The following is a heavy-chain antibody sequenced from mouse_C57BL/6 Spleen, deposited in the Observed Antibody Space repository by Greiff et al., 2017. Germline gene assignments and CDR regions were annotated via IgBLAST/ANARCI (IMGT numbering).Heavy chain of an antibody. CDR3: TTGGNYPHY. Sequence: VHVKQSGAELVRPGASVKLSCTASGFNIKDDYMHWVKQRPEQGLEWIGWIDPENGDTEYASKFQGKATITADTSSNTAYLQLSSLTSEDTAVYYCTTGGNYPHYWGQGTTLTVSS. CDR1: GFNIKDDY. V-gene: IGHV14-4*01. CDR2: IDPENGDT. J-gene: IGHJ2*01. D-gene: IGHD2-1*01.